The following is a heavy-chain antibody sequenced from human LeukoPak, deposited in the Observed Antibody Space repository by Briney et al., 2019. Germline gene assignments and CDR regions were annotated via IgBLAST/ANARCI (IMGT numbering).Heavy chain of an antibody. CDR2: IYSGCST. D-gene: IGHD2-2*01. CDR3: ARVFCSGTSCYDYFDY. V-gene: IGHV3-53*01. J-gene: IGHJ4*02. CDR1: GFTVSSNY. Sequence: GGSLRLSCAASGFTVSSNYMSWVRQAPGKGLEWVSVIYSGCSTYYADSVKGRFTISRGNSKNTLYLQMNSLRAEDTAVYYCARVFCSGTSCYDYFDYWGQGTLVTVSS.